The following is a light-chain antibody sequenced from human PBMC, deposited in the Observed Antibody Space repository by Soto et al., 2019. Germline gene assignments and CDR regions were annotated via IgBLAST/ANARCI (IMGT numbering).Light chain of an antibody. Sequence: DIQRTQSPSTLSASVGDRVTITCRASQSISSWLAWYQQKPGKAPNLLISAASTLQSGVPSRFSGSGSGTEFTLTISSLQPDDFATYYCQHYNSYSEAFGQGTKVDIK. J-gene: IGKJ1*01. CDR1: QSISSW. CDR2: AAS. CDR3: QHYNSYSEA. V-gene: IGKV1-5*01.